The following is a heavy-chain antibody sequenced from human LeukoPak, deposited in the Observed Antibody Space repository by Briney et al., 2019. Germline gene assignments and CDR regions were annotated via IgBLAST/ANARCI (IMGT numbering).Heavy chain of an antibody. CDR1: GGSISSYY. CDR2: IYTSGST. J-gene: IGHJ3*02. D-gene: IGHD2-15*01. CDR3: ATSQPYIVVVVAGDAFDI. Sequence: SETLSLTCTVSGGSISSYYWSWIRQPAGKGLEWIGRIYTSGSTNYNPSLKSRVTMSVDTSKNQFSLKLSSVTAADTAVYYCATSQPYIVVVVAGDAFDIWGQGTMVTVSS. V-gene: IGHV4-4*07.